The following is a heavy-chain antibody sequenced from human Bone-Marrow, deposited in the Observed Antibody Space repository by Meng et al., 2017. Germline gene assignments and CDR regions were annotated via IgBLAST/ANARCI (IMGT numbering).Heavy chain of an antibody. Sequence: SETLSLTCTVSGGSISSSSYYWGWIRQPPGKGLEWIGSIYYSGSTYYNPSLKSRVTISVDTSKNQFSLKLSSVTAADTAVYYCAEGSTTYYFDYWGQGTLVTVS. CDR3: AEGSTTYYFDY. CDR1: GGSISSSSYY. D-gene: IGHD3-10*01. V-gene: IGHV4-39*07. J-gene: IGHJ4*02. CDR2: IYYSGST.